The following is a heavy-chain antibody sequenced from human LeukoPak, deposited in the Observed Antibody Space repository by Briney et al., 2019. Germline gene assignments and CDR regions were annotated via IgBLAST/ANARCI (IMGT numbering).Heavy chain of an antibody. CDR1: GYTFTSYY. Sequence: ASVKVSCKAPGYTFTSYYIHWVRQAPGQGLEWMGIINPSGGSTSYAQKFQGRVTMTRDTSTSTVYMELSSLRSEDTAVYYCARDEEYYGSGGRKLFDPWGQGTLVTVSS. CDR2: INPSGGST. D-gene: IGHD3-10*01. V-gene: IGHV1-46*01. CDR3: ARDEEYYGSGGRKLFDP. J-gene: IGHJ5*02.